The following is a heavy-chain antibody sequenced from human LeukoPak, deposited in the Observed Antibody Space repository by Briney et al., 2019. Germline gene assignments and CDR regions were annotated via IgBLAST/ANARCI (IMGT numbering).Heavy chain of an antibody. CDR1: GYTLTGYS. V-gene: IGHV1-2*02. CDR2: INPHSGAT. Sequence: ASVKVSCKASGYTLTGYSMHWVRQALGQGLEWMGWINPHSGATNYAQKFQGRVTMTRDTSISTGYMQLTRLTSDDTAVYYCARAPNNWNDLIVAYWGQGTLVTVSS. J-gene: IGHJ4*02. CDR3: ARAPNNWNDLIVAY. D-gene: IGHD1-1*01.